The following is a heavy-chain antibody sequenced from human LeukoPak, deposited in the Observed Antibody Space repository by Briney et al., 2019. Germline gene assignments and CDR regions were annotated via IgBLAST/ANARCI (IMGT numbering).Heavy chain of an antibody. CDR3: ARRVGGDAFDI. CDR1: GFTVSSNY. V-gene: IGHV3-21*01. J-gene: IGHJ3*02. CDR2: ISSSSSYI. Sequence: GGSLRLSCAASGFTVSSNYMSWVRQAPGKGLEWVSSISSSSSYIYYADSVKGRFTISRDNAKNSLYLQMNSLRAEDTAVYYCARRVGGDAFDIWGQGTMVTVSS. D-gene: IGHD1-26*01.